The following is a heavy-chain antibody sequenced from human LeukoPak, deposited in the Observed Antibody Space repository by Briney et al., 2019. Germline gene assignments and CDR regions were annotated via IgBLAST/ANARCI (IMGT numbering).Heavy chain of an antibody. CDR1: GGSISSHY. CDR3: ARESSWYSSGFLFDY. Sequence: SETLSLTCTVSGGSISSHYWSWIRQPPGKGLEWIGSIYYSGSTYYNPSLKSRVTISVDTSKNQFSLKLSSVTAADTAVYYCARESSWYSSGFLFDYWGQGTLVTVSS. V-gene: IGHV4-59*11. D-gene: IGHD6-19*01. J-gene: IGHJ4*02. CDR2: IYYSGST.